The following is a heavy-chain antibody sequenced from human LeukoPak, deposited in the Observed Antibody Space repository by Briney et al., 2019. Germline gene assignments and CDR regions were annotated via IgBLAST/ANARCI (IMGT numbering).Heavy chain of an antibody. CDR1: GLTFSIHW. CDR3: ARQGASGTYPRS. Sequence: GGSLRLSCAASGLTFSIHWMNWVRQAPGKGLEWVANINQDGSEKFYVDSVKGRFTISRDNAKNSLYLQMNSLRAEDTAVYYCARQGASGTYPRSWGQGILVTVSS. CDR2: INQDGSEK. D-gene: IGHD3-10*01. V-gene: IGHV3-7*01. J-gene: IGHJ5*02.